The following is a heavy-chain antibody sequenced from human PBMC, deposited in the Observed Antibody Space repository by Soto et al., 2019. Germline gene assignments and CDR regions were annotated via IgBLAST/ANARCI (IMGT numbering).Heavy chain of an antibody. CDR2: IKQDGSEK. D-gene: IGHD2-15*01. CDR3: AREVVRDIVVVVAATTWFDP. Sequence: ESGGGLVQPGGSLRLSCAASGFTFSSYWMSWVRQAPGKGLEWVANIKQDGSEKYYVDSVKGRFTISRDNAKNSLYLQMNSLRAEDTAVYYCAREVVRDIVVVVAATTWFDPWGQGTLVTVSS. J-gene: IGHJ5*02. V-gene: IGHV3-7*01. CDR1: GFTFSSYW.